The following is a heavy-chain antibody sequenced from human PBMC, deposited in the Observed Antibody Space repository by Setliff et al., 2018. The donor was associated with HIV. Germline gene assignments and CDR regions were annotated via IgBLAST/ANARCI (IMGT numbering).Heavy chain of an antibody. CDR3: ARRRPPPSGFYSKYYMDV. J-gene: IGHJ6*03. V-gene: IGHV4-39*07. Sequence: SETLSLTCTVSGGSISITSYYWGWIRQPPGKGLEWIGSIHYSGNTYYSPSLKSRVTISVDTSKNQISLRLSSVTAADTAVYYCARRRPPPSGFYSKYYMDVWGKGATVTVSS. CDR1: GGSISITSYY. D-gene: IGHD3-3*01. CDR2: IHYSGNT.